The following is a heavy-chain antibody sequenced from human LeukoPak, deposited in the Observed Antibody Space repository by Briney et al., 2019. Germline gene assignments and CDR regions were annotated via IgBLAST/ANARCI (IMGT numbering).Heavy chain of an antibody. Sequence: SETLSLTCTVSGGSIGNYYWSWIRQPAGKGLEWIGRMYTSGSTNYNPSLKSRVTMSVDTSKNQFSLNLSSVTAADTAVYYCARGVDFWSGYQNWFDPWGQGTLVSVSS. CDR2: MYTSGST. CDR1: GGSIGNYY. V-gene: IGHV4-4*07. CDR3: ARGVDFWSGYQNWFDP. J-gene: IGHJ5*02. D-gene: IGHD3-3*01.